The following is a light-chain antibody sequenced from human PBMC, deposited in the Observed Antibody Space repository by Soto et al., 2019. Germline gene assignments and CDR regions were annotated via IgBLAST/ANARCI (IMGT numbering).Light chain of an antibody. CDR1: QTISNY. Sequence: DIQMTQAATSLSASIGDRVTITCRAIQTISNYLNWYQKRPGKAPKVLIYDASNLETGVPSRFSGSGSGTDFTLAISSLQPEDVATYYCQQYDDFPLTFGGGTKVEI. V-gene: IGKV1-33*01. CDR2: DAS. CDR3: QQYDDFPLT. J-gene: IGKJ4*01.